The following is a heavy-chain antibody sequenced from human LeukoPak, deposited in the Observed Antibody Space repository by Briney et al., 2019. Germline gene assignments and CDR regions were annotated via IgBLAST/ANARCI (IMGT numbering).Heavy chain of an antibody. Sequence: SETLSLTCTVSGVSISSYFWSWIRQPPGKGLEWIGYIYYSGGTNYNPSLKSRVTISVDTSKTQFSLKLSSVTAADTAVYYCARRGGGWDLWFGEYYFDYWGQGTLVTVSS. J-gene: IGHJ4*02. CDR1: GVSISSYF. V-gene: IGHV4-59*01. D-gene: IGHD3-10*01. CDR3: ARRGGGWDLWFGEYYFDY. CDR2: IYYSGGT.